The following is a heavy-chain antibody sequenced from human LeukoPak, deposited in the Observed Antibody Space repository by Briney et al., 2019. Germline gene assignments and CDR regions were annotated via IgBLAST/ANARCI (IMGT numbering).Heavy chain of an antibody. CDR3: ARVPIAAAGYYYYGMDV. J-gene: IGHJ6*02. CDR2: INPNSGGT. Sequence: ASVKVSCKASGYTFTGYYMHWVRQAPGQGLEWMGWINPNSGGTNYAQKFQGRVTMTRDTSISTAYKELSRLRSDDTAVYYCARVPIAAAGYYYYGMDVWGQGTTVTVSS. D-gene: IGHD6-13*01. CDR1: GYTFTGYY. V-gene: IGHV1-2*02.